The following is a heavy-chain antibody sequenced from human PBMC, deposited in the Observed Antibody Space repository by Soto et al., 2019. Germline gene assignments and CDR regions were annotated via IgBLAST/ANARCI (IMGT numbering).Heavy chain of an antibody. CDR3: ARDPAYCGGDCLGAFDL. CDR1: GFTFSDYH. J-gene: IGHJ3*01. CDR2: MSGSGSTI. D-gene: IGHD2-21*02. Sequence: VGSLRLSCVVSGFTFSDYHMSWVRQAPGSGPEWITAMSGSGSTIFYAEAVKGRFSISRDNAKNSLYLQMNSLRDEDTALYFCARDPAYCGGDCLGAFDLWGPGTMVTVSS. V-gene: IGHV3-11*01.